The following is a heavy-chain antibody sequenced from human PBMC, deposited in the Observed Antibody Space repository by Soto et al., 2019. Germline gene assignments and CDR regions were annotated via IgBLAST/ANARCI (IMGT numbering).Heavy chain of an antibody. D-gene: IGHD3-10*01. CDR3: AKVPLWFGELILLVDY. CDR1: GGSISSGGYY. V-gene: IGHV4-31*03. Sequence: SETLSLTCTVSGGSISSGGYYWSWIRHHPGKGLEWIGYIFYSGSTFYSPSLKSRVTISVDTARNQFSLNLRSVTAEDTAVYYCAKVPLWFGELILLVDYWGQGTLVTVSS. CDR2: IFYSGST. J-gene: IGHJ4*02.